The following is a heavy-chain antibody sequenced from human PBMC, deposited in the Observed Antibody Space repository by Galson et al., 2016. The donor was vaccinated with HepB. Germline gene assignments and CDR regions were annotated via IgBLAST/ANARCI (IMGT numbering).Heavy chain of an antibody. CDR2: IKSKTDGGTP. Sequence: SLRLSCAASGFTFSDTWMSWVRQAPGKGLEWVGRIKSKTDGGTPDYAAPVKGRFTISRDDARNTLYLKMNSLKTEDTDVYYCTKDRDRVGAAGWFDPWGQGTLVTVSS. D-gene: IGHD1-26*01. J-gene: IGHJ5*02. V-gene: IGHV3-15*01. CDR3: TKDRDRVGAAGWFDP. CDR1: GFTFSDTW.